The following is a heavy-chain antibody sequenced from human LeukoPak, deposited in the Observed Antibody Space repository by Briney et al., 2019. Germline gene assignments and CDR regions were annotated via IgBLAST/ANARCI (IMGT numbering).Heavy chain of an antibody. D-gene: IGHD4-17*01. Sequence: PGRSLRLSCAASGFTFSSYAMHWVRQAPGKGLEWVAVISYDGSNKYYADSVKGRFTISRDNSKNTLYLQMNSLRAEDTAVYYYARNDYGDYHPYYGMDVWGQGTTVTVSS. J-gene: IGHJ6*02. CDR2: ISYDGSNK. V-gene: IGHV3-30-3*01. CDR3: ARNDYGDYHPYYGMDV. CDR1: GFTFSSYA.